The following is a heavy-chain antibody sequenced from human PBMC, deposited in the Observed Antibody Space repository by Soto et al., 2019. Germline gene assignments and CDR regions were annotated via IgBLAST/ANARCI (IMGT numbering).Heavy chain of an antibody. CDR3: AREWGQIAVAGTNWFDP. J-gene: IGHJ5*02. D-gene: IGHD6-19*01. CDR2: IYYSGST. V-gene: IGHV4-59*01. Sequence: PSETLSLTCTVAGFSISSYYGSWIRPPPGKGLEWIGYIYYSGSTNYNPSLKSRVTISVDTSKNQFSLKLSSVTAADTAVYYCAREWGQIAVAGTNWFDPWGQGTLVTVSS. CDR1: GFSISSYY.